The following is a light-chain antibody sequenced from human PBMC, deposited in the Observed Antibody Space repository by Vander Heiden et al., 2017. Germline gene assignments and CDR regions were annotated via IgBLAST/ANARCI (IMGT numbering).Light chain of an antibody. Sequence: DIQMTQSPSTLSASVGDRVTITCRASQSVNSWLAWYQQKPGKTPKLLIYEASSLQSGVPSRFRGSGSGTEFTLTISRLQPDDFGTYYCQQYNSFSHTFGQGTKLEIK. CDR2: EAS. J-gene: IGKJ2*01. CDR3: QQYNSFSHT. CDR1: QSVNSW. V-gene: IGKV1-5*03.